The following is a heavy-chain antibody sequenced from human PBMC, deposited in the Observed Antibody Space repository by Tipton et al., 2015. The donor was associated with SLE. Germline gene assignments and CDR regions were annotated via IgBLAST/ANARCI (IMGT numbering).Heavy chain of an antibody. V-gene: IGHV4-61*02. CDR3: ARVAVVTPRHAIDI. Sequence: TLSLTCRASGGSITRGSYYWSWIRQPAGKGLEWIGGSTNYHPTLKRRVTISLDTSKNQFSLKLISVTAADTAVYYCARVAVVTPRHAIDIWGQGTVVTVSS. J-gene: IGHJ3*02. CDR1: GGSITRGSYY. D-gene: IGHD4-23*01. CDR2: GST.